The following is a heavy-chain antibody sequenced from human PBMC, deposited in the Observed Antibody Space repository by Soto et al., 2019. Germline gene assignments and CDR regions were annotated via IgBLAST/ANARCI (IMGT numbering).Heavy chain of an antibody. CDR2: IFHSGIT. V-gene: IGHV4-38-2*01. Sequence: SETLSLTCAVSGEYISNGYYWAWIRQPPGKWLEWIGSIFHSGITYYNPSLESRVTISVDTSKNQFSLKLSSVTAADTAVYYCARASGDSSGYSFDYWGQGTLVTVSS. J-gene: IGHJ4*02. D-gene: IGHD3-22*01. CDR3: ARASGDSSGYSFDY. CDR1: GEYISNGYY.